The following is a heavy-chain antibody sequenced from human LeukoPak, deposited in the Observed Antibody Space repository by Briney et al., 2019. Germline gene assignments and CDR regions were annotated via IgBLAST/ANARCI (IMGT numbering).Heavy chain of an antibody. CDR3: GRGQGSGGSYPLLYYFDY. CDR1: GESFSGYY. V-gene: IGHV4-34*01. Sequence: SETLSLTCAVYGESFSGYYWSWIRQPPGKGLEWIGEINHSGSTNYNPSLKSRVTISVDTSKNQFSLKLSSVTAADTAVYYCGRGQGSGGSYPLLYYFDYWGQGTLVTVSS. D-gene: IGHD2-15*01. J-gene: IGHJ4*02. CDR2: INHSGST.